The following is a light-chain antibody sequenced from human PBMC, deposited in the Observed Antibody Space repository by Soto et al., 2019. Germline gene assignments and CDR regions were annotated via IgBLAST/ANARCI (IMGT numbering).Light chain of an antibody. V-gene: IGLV1-44*01. CDR2: SNN. CDR3: AAWDDSLKGVL. CDR1: SSNIGSNT. J-gene: IGLJ2*01. Sequence: QSVLTQPPSASGTPGQRVTISCSGSSSNIGSNTVNWYQQLPGTAPKLLIYSNNQRPSGVPDRFSGSKSGTSASLAISGLQSEDEADYYCAAWDDSLKGVLFGGGTKRTGL.